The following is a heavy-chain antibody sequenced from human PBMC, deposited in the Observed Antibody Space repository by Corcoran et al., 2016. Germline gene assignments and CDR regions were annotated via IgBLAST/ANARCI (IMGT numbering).Heavy chain of an antibody. CDR2: IRSRPNSYAT. V-gene: IGHV3-73*02. Sequence: EVQLVESVGDLVQPGGSLRLSCAASGFTFSDSAIHWVRQASGKGLEWVGRIRSRPNSYATAYAASLRGRFTISRDDSKNTAYLQMNSLTTEDTAVYYCTRGSGGYSMDVWGQGTTVTVSS. J-gene: IGHJ6*02. CDR1: GFTFSDSA. CDR3: TRGSGGYSMDV. D-gene: IGHD6-13*01.